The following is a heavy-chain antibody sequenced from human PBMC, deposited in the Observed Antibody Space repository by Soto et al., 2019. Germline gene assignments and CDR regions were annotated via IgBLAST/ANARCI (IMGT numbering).Heavy chain of an antibody. CDR1: GGSISSGGYY. J-gene: IGHJ4*02. V-gene: IGHV4-31*03. CDR2: IFDTGST. Sequence: QVQLQESGPGLVTPSETLSLICTGSGGSISSGGYYWRWIRQHPGKGLEWIGHIFDTGSTNYNPSLKSRATISVDTSRNQFSLKLSSVTAADTAVYYCARESSYYGGGGYWGQGTLITVSS. CDR3: ARESSYYGGGGY. D-gene: IGHD3-10*01.